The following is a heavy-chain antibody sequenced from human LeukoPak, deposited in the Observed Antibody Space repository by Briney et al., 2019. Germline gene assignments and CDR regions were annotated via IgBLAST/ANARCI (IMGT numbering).Heavy chain of an antibody. V-gene: IGHV4-34*01. CDR3: ARRRKVVRAGFDY. Sequence: PSETLSLTCAVYGGSFSGYYWSWIRQPPGKGLEWIGEINHRGSTNYNPSLKSRVTMSVDTSKDQFSLKLMSVTAADTGVYYCARRRKVVRAGFDYWGQGTRVIVSS. J-gene: IGHJ4*02. D-gene: IGHD2-21*01. CDR2: INHRGST. CDR1: GGSFSGYY.